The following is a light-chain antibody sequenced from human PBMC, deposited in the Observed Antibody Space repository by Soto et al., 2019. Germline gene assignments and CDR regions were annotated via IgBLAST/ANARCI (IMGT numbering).Light chain of an antibody. CDR3: QQYISYSPWT. V-gene: IGKV1-5*03. Sequence: DIQMTQSPSTLSASVGDRVTITCRASQSISSWLAWYQQNPGKAPKLLIYEASSLESGVPSRFSGSRSGTEVILFISSLQPDDCSTNYCQQYISYSPWTFGQGTKVEIK. J-gene: IGKJ1*01. CDR1: QSISSW. CDR2: EAS.